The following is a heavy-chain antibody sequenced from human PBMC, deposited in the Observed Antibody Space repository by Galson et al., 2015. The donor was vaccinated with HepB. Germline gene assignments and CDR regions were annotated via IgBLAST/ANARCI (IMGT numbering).Heavy chain of an antibody. D-gene: IGHD2-15*01. Sequence: SLRLSCAASGFSFSTYEMNWVRQAPGKGLEWVSYISSSGSVMSYADSVEGRFTISRDNPKNSLYLQMSSLRAEDTAVYYCARPDCRGGGCYLDYWGQGTLVTVSS. CDR3: ARPDCRGGGCYLDY. V-gene: IGHV3-48*03. J-gene: IGHJ4*02. CDR1: GFSFSTYE. CDR2: ISSSGSVM.